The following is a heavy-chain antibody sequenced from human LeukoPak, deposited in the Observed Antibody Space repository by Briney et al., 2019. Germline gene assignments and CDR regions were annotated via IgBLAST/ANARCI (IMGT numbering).Heavy chain of an antibody. CDR2: IYYSGST. D-gene: IGHD2-15*01. CDR3: ATVAAGKGGGY. Sequence: SETLSLTCTVSGGSISSYYWSWIRQPPGKGLEWIGYIYYSGSTNYNPSLKSRVTISVDTSKNQFSLKLSSVTAADTAVYYCATVAAGKGGGYWGQGTLVTVSS. V-gene: IGHV4-59*01. CDR1: GGSISSYY. J-gene: IGHJ4*02.